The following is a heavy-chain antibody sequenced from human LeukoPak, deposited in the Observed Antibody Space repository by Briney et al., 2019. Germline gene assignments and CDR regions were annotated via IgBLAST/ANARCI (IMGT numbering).Heavy chain of an antibody. D-gene: IGHD6-19*01. J-gene: IGHJ4*02. CDR3: AKSVIAVAGNFDY. CDR1: GFTFDDYA. CDR2: ISWNSGSI. Sequence: GGSLRLSCAASGFTFDDYAMHWVRQAPGKGLEWVSGISWNSGSIGYADSLKGRFTISRDNAKNSLYLQMNSLRAEDTALYYCAKSVIAVAGNFDYWGQGTLVTVSS. V-gene: IGHV3-9*01.